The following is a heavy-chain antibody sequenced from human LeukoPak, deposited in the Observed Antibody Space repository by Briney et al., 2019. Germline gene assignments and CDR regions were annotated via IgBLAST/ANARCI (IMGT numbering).Heavy chain of an antibody. CDR1: GGSISSYY. V-gene: IGHV4-59*08. Sequence: SETLSLTCTVSGGSISSYYWSWIRQPPGKGLEWIGYIYYSGSTNYNPSLKSRVTISVDTSKNQLSLKLSSVTAADTAVYYCARRDSSGWYEYFQHWGQGTLVTVSS. J-gene: IGHJ1*01. CDR2: IYYSGST. D-gene: IGHD6-19*01. CDR3: ARRDSSGWYEYFQH.